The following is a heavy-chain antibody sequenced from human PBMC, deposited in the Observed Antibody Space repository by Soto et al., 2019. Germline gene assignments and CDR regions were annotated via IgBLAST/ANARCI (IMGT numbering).Heavy chain of an antibody. Sequence: ASVKVSCKASGYTFTSYGISWVRQAPGQGLEWMGWISAYNGNTNYAQKLQGRVTMTTDTSTSTAYMELRSLRSDDTAVYYCARVGRYNWNDGDAFDIWGQGTMVTVSS. J-gene: IGHJ3*02. CDR2: ISAYNGNT. D-gene: IGHD1-1*01. V-gene: IGHV1-18*01. CDR1: GYTFTSYG. CDR3: ARVGRYNWNDGDAFDI.